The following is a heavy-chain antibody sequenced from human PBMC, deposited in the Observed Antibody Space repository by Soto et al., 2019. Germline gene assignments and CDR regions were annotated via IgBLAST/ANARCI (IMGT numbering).Heavy chain of an antibody. V-gene: IGHV3-15*01. J-gene: IGHJ5*01. CDR2: IRRKDDGGTP. Sequence: EVQLVESGGGLVKPGGSLRLSCAASGFAFRTAWMSWVRQAPGKGLEWIGRIRRKDDGGTPDYAAPVKDRFTISRDDSKNTLYLQMNSLKIEDTAVYYCTWEYYTRFDSWGQGTLVTVSS. D-gene: IGHD1-26*01. CDR3: TWEYYTRFDS. CDR1: GFAFRTAW.